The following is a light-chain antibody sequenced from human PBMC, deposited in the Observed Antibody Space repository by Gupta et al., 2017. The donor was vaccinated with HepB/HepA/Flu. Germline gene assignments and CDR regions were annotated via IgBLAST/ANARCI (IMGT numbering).Light chain of an antibody. V-gene: IGKV4-1*01. Sequence: DIVIAESPDFLAVSLGERATRNCKSSQCVLYSSNNKNYLAWYQQKPGLPPKVLIYCASTRESGVPDRFSGSGSGTDFTLTISSLQAEDVAVYYCQQDYSAPRTFGQGTRVEIK. J-gene: IGKJ1*01. CDR2: CAS. CDR1: QCVLYSSNNKNY. CDR3: QQDYSAPRT.